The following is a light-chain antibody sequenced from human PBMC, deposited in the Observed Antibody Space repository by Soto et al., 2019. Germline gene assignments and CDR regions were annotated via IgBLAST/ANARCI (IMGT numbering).Light chain of an antibody. CDR3: QQYNTSWT. CDR2: DVS. V-gene: IGKV1-5*01. CDR1: QTISSW. Sequence: DIQMTQSPSTLSGSVGDRVTITCRASQTISSWLAWYQQKPGKAPKLLIYDVSSLESGVPSRFSGSGSGTEFTLTISSLQPGDLATYYCQQYNTSWTFGQGTKVDIK. J-gene: IGKJ1*01.